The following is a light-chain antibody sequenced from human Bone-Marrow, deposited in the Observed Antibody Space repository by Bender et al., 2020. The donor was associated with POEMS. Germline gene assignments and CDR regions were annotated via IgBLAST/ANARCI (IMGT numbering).Light chain of an antibody. Sequence: SYVLTQPPSVSVAPGETARVTCGGNNIGNEFVHWYQHKAGQAPVLVVSGLSGRPSGIPERFSGSNSGNTATLTITRVEAGDEADYYCQVWISGSDYAVFGGGTRVTVL. V-gene: IGLV3-21*02. J-gene: IGLJ3*02. CDR2: GLS. CDR3: QVWISGSDYAV. CDR1: NIGNEF.